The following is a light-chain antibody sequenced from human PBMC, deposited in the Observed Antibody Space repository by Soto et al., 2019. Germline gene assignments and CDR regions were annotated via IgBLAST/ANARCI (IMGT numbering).Light chain of an antibody. Sequence: SYELTQPPSVSVYPGQTASITCSGDKLGDKYACWYQQKPGQSPVLVIYQDGKRPSGIPERFSGSNSGNTATLTISGTQAMDEADYYCQAWDSSTVVFGGGTQLTVL. V-gene: IGLV3-1*01. CDR1: KLGDKY. CDR3: QAWDSSTVV. CDR2: QDG. J-gene: IGLJ2*01.